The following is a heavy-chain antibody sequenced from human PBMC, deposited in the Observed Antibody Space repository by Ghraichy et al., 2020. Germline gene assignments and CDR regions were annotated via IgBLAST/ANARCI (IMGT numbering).Heavy chain of an antibody. CDR1: GFTFSSYS. J-gene: IGHJ4*02. Sequence: GSMNISCAASGFTFSSYSMNWVRQAPGKGLEWVSSISSSSSYIYYADSVKGRFTISRDNAKNSLYLQMNSLRAEDTAVYYCPRGDIVVVPAAFDYWGQGTLVTVSS. CDR2: ISSSSSYI. D-gene: IGHD2-2*01. CDR3: PRGDIVVVPAAFDY. V-gene: IGHV3-21*01.